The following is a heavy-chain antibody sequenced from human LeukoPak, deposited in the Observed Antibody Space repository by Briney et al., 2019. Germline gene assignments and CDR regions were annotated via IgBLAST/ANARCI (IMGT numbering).Heavy chain of an antibody. Sequence: SETLSLTCTVSGGSISSYYWSWIRQPPGKGLEWIGYIYYSGSTNYNPSLKSRVTISVDTSKNQFSLKLSSVTAADTAVYYCARDSKKMATNPFDYWGQGTLVTVSS. D-gene: IGHD5-24*01. CDR1: GGSISSYY. CDR3: ARDSKKMATNPFDY. CDR2: IYYSGST. J-gene: IGHJ4*02. V-gene: IGHV4-59*01.